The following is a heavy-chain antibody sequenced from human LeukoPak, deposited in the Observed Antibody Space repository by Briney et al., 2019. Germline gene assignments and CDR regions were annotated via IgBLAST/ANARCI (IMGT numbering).Heavy chain of an antibody. CDR1: GGSISSSSYY. D-gene: IGHD6-19*01. CDR3: ARDRDSSGWYSDY. CDR2: IYYSGST. J-gene: IGHJ4*02. Sequence: SETLSLTCTVSGGSISSSSYYWGWIRQPPGKGLEWIGSIYYSGSTYYNPSLKSRVTISVDTSKNQFSLKLSSVTAADTAVYYCARDRDSSGWYSDYWGQGTLVTVSS. V-gene: IGHV4-39*07.